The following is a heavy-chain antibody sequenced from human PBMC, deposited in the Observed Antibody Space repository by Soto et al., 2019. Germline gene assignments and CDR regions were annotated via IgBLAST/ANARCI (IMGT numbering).Heavy chain of an antibody. CDR1: GYTFTDHG. CDR2: ISTKSGNR. CDR3: AVLTGYYIDC. V-gene: IGHV1-18*01. D-gene: IGHD3-9*01. Sequence: ASVKVSCKTSGYTFTDHGINWVRQAPGQGLEWMAWISTKSGNRNYAPKMQGRVTVSTDTSTSTAHMEVASLRPDDTAVYYGAVLTGYYIDCWGQGTRVTVPS. J-gene: IGHJ4*02.